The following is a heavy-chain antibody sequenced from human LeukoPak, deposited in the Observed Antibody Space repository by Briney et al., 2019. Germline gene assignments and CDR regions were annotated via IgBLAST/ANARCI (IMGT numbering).Heavy chain of an antibody. CDR2: INPSGGST. CDR3: ASEPLVGGYYFDY. CDR1: GYTFTSYY. J-gene: IGHJ4*02. D-gene: IGHD3-9*01. V-gene: IGHV1-46*01. Sequence: ASVKVSCKASGYTFTSYYMHWVRQAPGQGLEWMGIINPSGGSTGYAQKFQGRVTMTRDTSTSTVYMELSSLRSEDTAVYYCASEPLVGGYYFDYWGQGTLVTVSS.